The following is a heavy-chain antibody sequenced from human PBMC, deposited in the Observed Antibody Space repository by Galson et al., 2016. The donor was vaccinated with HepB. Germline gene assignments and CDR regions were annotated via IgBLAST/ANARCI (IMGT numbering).Heavy chain of an antibody. CDR1: GGSISSSIYY. J-gene: IGHJ2*01. CDR3: ASLLTDYDDSEDFWYFDL. V-gene: IGHV4-39*01. D-gene: IGHD3-3*01. CDR2: FYDSGTT. Sequence: SETLSLTCTVSGGSISSSIYYWGWIRQPPEEAMEWIGSFYDSGTTYYNPSLKSRVTISVDTSKSQFSLKLSSVTAADTAVYYCASLLTDYDDSEDFWYFDLWGRGTLVTVSS.